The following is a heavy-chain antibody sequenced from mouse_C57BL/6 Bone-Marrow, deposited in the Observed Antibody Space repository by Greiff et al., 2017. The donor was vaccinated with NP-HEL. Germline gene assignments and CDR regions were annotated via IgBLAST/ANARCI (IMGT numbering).Heavy chain of an antibody. CDR2: ISYDGSN. J-gene: IGHJ3*01. Sequence: EVKLQESGPGLVKPSQSLSLTCSVTGYSITSGYYWNWIRQFPGNKLEWMGYISYDGSNNYNPSLKNRISITRDTSKNQFFLKLNSVTTEDTATYYCARGIYDYTFAYWGQGTLVTVSA. CDR1: GYSITSGYY. D-gene: IGHD2-4*01. CDR3: ARGIYDYTFAY. V-gene: IGHV3-6*01.